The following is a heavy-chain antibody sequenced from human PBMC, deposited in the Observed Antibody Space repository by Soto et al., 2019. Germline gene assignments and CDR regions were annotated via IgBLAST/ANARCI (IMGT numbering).Heavy chain of an antibody. V-gene: IGHV4-31*03. J-gene: IGHJ4*02. CDR1: GGSISSGGYY. Sequence: LSLTCTVSGGSISSGGYYWSWIRQHPGKGLEWIGYIYYSGSTYYNPSLKSRVTISVDTSKNQFSLKLSSVTAADTAVYYCARFYIPTWTVVTWETNKESDYWGQGTLVTVSS. CDR2: IYYSGST. CDR3: ARFYIPTWTVVTWETNKESDY. D-gene: IGHD2-21*02.